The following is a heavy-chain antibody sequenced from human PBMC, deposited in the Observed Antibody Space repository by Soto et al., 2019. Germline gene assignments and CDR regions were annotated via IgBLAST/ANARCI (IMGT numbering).Heavy chain of an antibody. CDR1: GDSISNKY. CDR3: ARHDYWSGPFNY. J-gene: IGHJ4*02. CDR2: ISHSGST. V-gene: IGHV4-59*01. D-gene: IGHD3-3*01. Sequence: TSETLSLTCTVSGDSISNKYWSWIRQAPGKGLEWIAYISHSGSTNFNPSLQGRVIVSVDRSKNQFLLNLTFVSAADTAVYYCARHDYWSGPFNYWGQGVLVTVSS.